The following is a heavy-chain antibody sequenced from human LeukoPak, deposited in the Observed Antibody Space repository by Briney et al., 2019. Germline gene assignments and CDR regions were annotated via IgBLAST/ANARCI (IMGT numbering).Heavy chain of an antibody. CDR1: GGSISSSGYY. CDR3: ARLGYYYYYMDV. CDR2: IYYSGST. V-gene: IGHV4-39*01. J-gene: IGHJ6*03. Sequence: KSSETLSLTCTVSGGSISSSGYYWGWIRQPPGKGLEWIGSIYYSGSTYYNPSLKSRVTISVDTSKNQFSLKLSSVTAADTAVYYCARLGYYYYYMDVWGKGTTVTVSS.